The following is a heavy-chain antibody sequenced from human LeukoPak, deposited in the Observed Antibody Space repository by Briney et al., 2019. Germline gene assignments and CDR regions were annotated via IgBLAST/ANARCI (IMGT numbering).Heavy chain of an antibody. CDR2: INSDGSST. V-gene: IGHV3-74*01. D-gene: IGHD6-19*01. CDR1: GFTFSSYW. J-gene: IGHJ4*02. Sequence: GGSLRLSCAASGFTFSSYWMHWVRQAPGKGLVWVSRINSDGSSTSYADSVKGRFTISRDNSKNTLYLQMNSLRAEDTAVYYCAKPRQWLDFDYWGQGTLVTVSS. CDR3: AKPRQWLDFDY.